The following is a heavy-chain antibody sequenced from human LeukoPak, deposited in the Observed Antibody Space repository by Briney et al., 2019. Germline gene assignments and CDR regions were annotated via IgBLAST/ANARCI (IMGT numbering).Heavy chain of an antibody. CDR3: ASLPRNTYYFDY. CDR2: IYHSGST. Sequence: SETLSLTCTVSGGSISSGGYYWSWIRQHPGKGLEWIGYIYHSGSTYYNPSLKSRVTISVDTSKNQFSLKLSSVTAADTAVYYCASLPRNTYYFDYWGQGTLVTVSS. V-gene: IGHV4-31*03. D-gene: IGHD2/OR15-2a*01. J-gene: IGHJ4*02. CDR1: GGSISSGGYY.